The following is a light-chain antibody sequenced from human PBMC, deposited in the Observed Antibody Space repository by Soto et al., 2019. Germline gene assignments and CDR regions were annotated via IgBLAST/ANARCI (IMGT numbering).Light chain of an antibody. J-gene: IGLJ3*02. CDR3: SSFTSINTRV. Sequence: QSALTQPASVSGSPGQSITISCTGTSSDVGGYNYVSWYQQHPGKAPKLMIYEVSNRPSGVSNRFSGSKSGNTASLTISGLQAEDDADYYCSSFTSINTRVFGGGTKVTVL. V-gene: IGLV2-14*01. CDR2: EVS. CDR1: SSDVGGYNY.